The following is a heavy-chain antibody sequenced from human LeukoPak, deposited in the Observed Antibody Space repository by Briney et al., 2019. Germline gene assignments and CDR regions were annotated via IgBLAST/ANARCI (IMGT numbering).Heavy chain of an antibody. V-gene: IGHV3-7*01. CDR2: IKRDGSEK. CDR3: ARGYGDPFDY. D-gene: IGHD4-17*01. J-gene: IGHJ4*02. Sequence: GGSLRLSCAASELTFSSYWMSWVRQAPGKGLQWVANIKRDGSEKYYVDSVKGRFTISRDNVKNSLYLQINSLRVEDTALYYCARGYGDPFDYWGQGTLVTVSS. CDR1: ELTFSSYW.